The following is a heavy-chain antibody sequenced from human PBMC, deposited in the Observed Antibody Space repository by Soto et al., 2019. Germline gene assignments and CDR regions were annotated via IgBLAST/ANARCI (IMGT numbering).Heavy chain of an antibody. V-gene: IGHV3-23*01. CDR1: GFTFSSYA. Sequence: GGSLRLSCAASGFTFSSYAMSWGRQAPGKGLEWVSAISGSGGSTYYADSVKGRFTISRDNSKNTLYLQMNSLRAEDAAVYYCANFFVVPAAIVGYFDFCGQGTLVIVAS. D-gene: IGHD2-2*02. J-gene: IGHJ4*02. CDR3: ANFFVVPAAIVGYFDF. CDR2: ISGSGGST.